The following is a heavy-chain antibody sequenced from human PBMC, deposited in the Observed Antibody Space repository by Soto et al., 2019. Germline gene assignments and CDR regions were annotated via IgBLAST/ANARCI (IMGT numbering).Heavy chain of an antibody. D-gene: IGHD3-10*01. Sequence: ASVKVSCKASGYTLTSHGISWVRQAPGQGLEWMGWISAYVGSTNYAPSLQSRVTRSVDTSKNQVSLKLSYVTAADTAVYYCVRQRGNYFDFWGQGTLVTISS. J-gene: IGHJ4*02. CDR2: ISAYVGST. CDR3: VRQRGNYFDF. CDR1: GYTLTSHG. V-gene: IGHV1-18*01.